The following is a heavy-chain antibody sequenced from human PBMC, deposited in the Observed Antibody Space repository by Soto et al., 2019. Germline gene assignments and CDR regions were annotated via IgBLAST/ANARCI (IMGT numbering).Heavy chain of an antibody. CDR3: ARERTDYGPFDY. D-gene: IGHD4-17*01. CDR2: INAGTGNT. J-gene: IGHJ4*02. Sequence: ASVKVSCKASGYYLTSYAMHWARQAPGQRLEWMGWINAGTGNTKYSQKFQGRVTFTRDTSANTAYMELSSLRSEDTAIYYCARERTDYGPFDYWGQGTLVTVSS. V-gene: IGHV1-3*01. CDR1: GYYLTSYA.